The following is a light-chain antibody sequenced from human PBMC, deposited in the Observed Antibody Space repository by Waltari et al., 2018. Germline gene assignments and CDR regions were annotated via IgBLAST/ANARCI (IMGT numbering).Light chain of an antibody. Sequence: DIQMTQSPSSLSAFVGDRVTITCRASQSIGTSLNWYQQKPGKAPKLLIYAASTLQSGVPSRFSGSGSGTYFTLTISSLQPEDFATYYCQHNYISPPTFGQVTKVEIK. J-gene: IGKJ1*01. CDR2: AAS. CDR1: QSIGTS. CDR3: QHNYISPPT. V-gene: IGKV1-39*01.